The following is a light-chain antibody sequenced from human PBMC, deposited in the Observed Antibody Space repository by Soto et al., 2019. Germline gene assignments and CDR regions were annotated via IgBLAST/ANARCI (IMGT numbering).Light chain of an antibody. CDR1: SSDFDGFTK. CDR3: SSFTSSFTYV. J-gene: IGLJ1*01. V-gene: IGLV2-14*03. CDR2: DVT. Sequence: QSVLTQPASVSGSPGQSIAISCTGTSSDFDGFTKVSWYQHHPDKAHKLMMYDVTNRPSGVSDRFSGSKSGNTASLTIPGLQAEDEADYYCSSFTSSFTYVFGSGTKVTVL.